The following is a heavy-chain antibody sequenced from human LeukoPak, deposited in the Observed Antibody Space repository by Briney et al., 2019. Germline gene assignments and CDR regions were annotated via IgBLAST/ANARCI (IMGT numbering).Heavy chain of an antibody. J-gene: IGHJ4*02. D-gene: IGHD5-18*01. V-gene: IGHV3-21*01. CDR1: GFTFSSYS. CDR3: ARDQGQDSYGLLDY. CDR2: ISSSSSYI. Sequence: PGGSLRLSCAASGFTFSSYSMNWVRQAPGKGLEWVSSISSSSSYIYYADSVKGRFTISSDNAKNSLYLQMNSLRAEDTAVYYCARDQGQDSYGLLDYWGQGTLVTVSS.